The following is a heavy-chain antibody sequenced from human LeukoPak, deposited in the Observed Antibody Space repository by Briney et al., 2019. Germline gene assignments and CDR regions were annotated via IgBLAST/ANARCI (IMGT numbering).Heavy chain of an antibody. J-gene: IGHJ6*02. V-gene: IGHV4-59*12. CDR1: GGSISSYY. Sequence: PSETLSLTCTVSGGSISSYYWSWIRQPPGKGLEWIGYIYYSGSTNYNPSLKSRVTISVDTSKNQFSLKLSTVTAADTAVYYCARDRKVTTRSEYYYGMDVWGQGTTVTVSS. D-gene: IGHD4-17*01. CDR2: IYYSGST. CDR3: ARDRKVTTRSEYYYGMDV.